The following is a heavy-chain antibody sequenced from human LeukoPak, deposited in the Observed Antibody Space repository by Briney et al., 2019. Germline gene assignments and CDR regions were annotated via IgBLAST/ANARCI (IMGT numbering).Heavy chain of an antibody. D-gene: IGHD2-2*01. Sequence: PGGSLRLSCAASGFTFSSYEMNWVRQAPGKGREWVSYISSSGSTIYYADSVKGRFTISRDNAKNSLYLQMNSLRAEDTAVYYCARRYCSSTSCLFDYWGQGTLVSVSS. J-gene: IGHJ4*02. CDR3: ARRYCSSTSCLFDY. CDR2: ISSSGSTI. CDR1: GFTFSSYE. V-gene: IGHV3-48*03.